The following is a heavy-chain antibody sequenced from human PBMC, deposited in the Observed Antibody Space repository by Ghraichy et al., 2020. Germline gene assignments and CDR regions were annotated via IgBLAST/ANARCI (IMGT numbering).Heavy chain of an antibody. CDR3: ARDHDGRDRFQSDLDA. CDR2: INGDGSSK. J-gene: IGHJ5*02. D-gene: IGHD1-14*01. Sequence: GESLNISCVVSGFTFSDYWMNWVRQGPGRGLEWVSCINGDGSSKCYVASVRGRFTVSRDNAKKTVYLQMNSLRDEDTAVYYCARDHDGRDRFQSDLDAWGQGTLVIVAS. CDR1: GFTFSDYW. V-gene: IGHV3-74*01.